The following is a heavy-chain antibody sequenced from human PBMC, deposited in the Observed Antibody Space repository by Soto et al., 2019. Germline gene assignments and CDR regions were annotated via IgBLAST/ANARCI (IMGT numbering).Heavy chain of an antibody. CDR2: IYPGDSDT. CDR1: RYSSTSYW. CDR3: ARGVYYYDSSGYLDY. J-gene: IGHJ4*02. D-gene: IGHD3-22*01. Sequence: GEPLTISCPGSRYSSTSYWIGWVRQIPGKGLEWMGIIYPGDSDTRYSPSFQGQVTISADKSISTAYLQWSSLKASDTAMYYCARGVYYYDSSGYLDYWGQGTLFTVSS. V-gene: IGHV5-51*01.